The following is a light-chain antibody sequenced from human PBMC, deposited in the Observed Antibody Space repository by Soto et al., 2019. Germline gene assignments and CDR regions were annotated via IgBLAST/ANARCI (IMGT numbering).Light chain of an antibody. V-gene: IGKV3-15*01. Sequence: EIVMTQSPATLSVSPGERDTLSCRASQSVGRNLAWYQQKPGQDPRLLIYGASTRATGIPARFSGRGSVKEFTLTISRLQSEDFAVYYCQQYNNWPQTFGQGTRVDI. CDR1: QSVGRN. CDR2: GAS. CDR3: QQYNNWPQT. J-gene: IGKJ1*01.